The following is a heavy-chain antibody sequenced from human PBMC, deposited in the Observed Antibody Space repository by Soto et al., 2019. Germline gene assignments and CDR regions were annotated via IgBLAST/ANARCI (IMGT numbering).Heavy chain of an antibody. V-gene: IGHV1-2*04. CDR3: ARGFKPGIEVAGTGYYYYYGMDV. Sequence: ASVKVSCKASGYTFTGYYMHWGRQAPGQGLEWMGWINPNSGGTNYAQKFQGWVTMTRDTSISTAYMELSRLRSDDTAVYYCARGFKPGIEVAGTGYYYYYGMDVWGQGTTVTVSS. D-gene: IGHD6-19*01. CDR1: GYTFTGYY. J-gene: IGHJ6*02. CDR2: INPNSGGT.